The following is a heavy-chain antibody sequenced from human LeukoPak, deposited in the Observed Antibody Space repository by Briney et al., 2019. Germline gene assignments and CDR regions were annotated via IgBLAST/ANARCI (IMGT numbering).Heavy chain of an antibody. J-gene: IGHJ4*02. CDR1: GVTVGDYG. CDR2: IRSKAYSGTT. D-gene: IGHD2-2*01. Sequence: QPGRSLRLSCTASGVTVGDYGMSWVRQAPGKGLEWVGFIRSKAYSGTTEYAASVKGRFSISRDDSKNIAFLQMNSLKTEDTAVYYCSSGSSTSWYFDYWGQGTLVTVSS. V-gene: IGHV3-49*04. CDR3: SSGSSTSWYFDY.